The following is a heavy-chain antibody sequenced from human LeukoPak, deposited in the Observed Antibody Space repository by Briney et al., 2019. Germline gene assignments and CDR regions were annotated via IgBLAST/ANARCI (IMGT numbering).Heavy chain of an antibody. CDR1: GFTFSTSW. Sequence: GGSLRLSCAASGFTFSTSWMHWVRQAPGKGLEWVANIKEDGSEKYHADSVKGRFSISRDNPKNSLYLQMNSLRAEDTAVYYCARLWATVIDWGAFDIWGQGTMITVSS. J-gene: IGHJ3*02. CDR3: ARLWATVIDWGAFDI. D-gene: IGHD4-17*01. V-gene: IGHV3-7*01. CDR2: IKEDGSEK.